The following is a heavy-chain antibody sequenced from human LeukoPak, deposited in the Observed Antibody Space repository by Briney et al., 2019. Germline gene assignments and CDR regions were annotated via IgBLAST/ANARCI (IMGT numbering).Heavy chain of an antibody. J-gene: IGHJ4*02. CDR3: AKAGEQQWLRMHFDN. CDR2: ISGSGDGT. CDR1: AFTFRNYA. D-gene: IGHD5-18*01. V-gene: IGHV3-23*01. Sequence: PGGSLRLSCAASAFTFRNYAMKWVRQAPGKGREWVSVISGSGDGTYYADSVKGRFTISRDNSKNTLYLQMKSLRAEDTAVYYCAKAGEQQWLRMHFDNWGQGTLVPVSS.